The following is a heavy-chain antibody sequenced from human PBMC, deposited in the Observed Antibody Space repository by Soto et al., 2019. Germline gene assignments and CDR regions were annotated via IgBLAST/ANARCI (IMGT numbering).Heavy chain of an antibody. CDR3: ARLFCSTDTCDCWLEP. CDR2: LDPRDSQT. CDR1: GYTFTTFW. V-gene: IGHV5-10-1*01. D-gene: IGHD1-26*01. J-gene: IGHJ5*02. Sequence: GESLKITCTGFGYTFTTFWISWVLQMPGKGLDWMGRLDPRDSQTNYSPSFQGHDTLSIDKSISTPPLQWDSLKALDAAMYCCARLFCSTDTCDCWLEPWGEGALVSVSS.